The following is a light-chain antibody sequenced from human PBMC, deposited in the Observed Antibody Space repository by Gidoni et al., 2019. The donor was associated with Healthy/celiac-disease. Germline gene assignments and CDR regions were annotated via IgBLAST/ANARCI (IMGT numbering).Light chain of an antibody. Sequence: IQLPQSPSSLSASVGDRVTITCRASQSISSYLNWYQQKPGKAPKLLIYAASSLQSGVPSRFSGSGSGTDFTLTISSLQPEDFATYYCQQSYSTPSTFGPGTKVDIK. V-gene: IGKV1-39*01. J-gene: IGKJ3*01. CDR2: AAS. CDR1: QSISSY. CDR3: QQSYSTPST.